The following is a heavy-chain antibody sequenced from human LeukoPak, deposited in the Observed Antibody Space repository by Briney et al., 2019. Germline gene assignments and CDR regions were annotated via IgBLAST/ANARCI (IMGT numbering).Heavy chain of an antibody. CDR1: GFTFSDYY. CDR3: ARDTSSSSWYEDDY. Sequence: GGSLRLSCAASGFTFSDYYMSWIRQAPGKGLEWVSYISSSGSTIYYADSVKGRFTISRDNAKNSLYLQMNSLRAEDTAVYYCARDTSSSSWYEDDYWGQGTLVTVSP. V-gene: IGHV3-11*01. CDR2: ISSSGSTI. J-gene: IGHJ4*02. D-gene: IGHD6-13*01.